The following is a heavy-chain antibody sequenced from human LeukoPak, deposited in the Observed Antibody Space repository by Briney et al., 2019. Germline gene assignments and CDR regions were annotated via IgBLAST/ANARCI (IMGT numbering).Heavy chain of an antibody. CDR2: IYYSGST. Sequence: ASETLSLTCTVSGGSIGSYYWSWIRQPPGKGLEWIGYIYYSGSTNYNPSLKSRVTISVDTSKNQFSLKLSSVTAADTAVYYCAVRRRGSYTFDYWGQGTLVTVSS. CDR3: AVRRRGSYTFDY. V-gene: IGHV4-59*01. J-gene: IGHJ4*02. CDR1: GGSIGSYY. D-gene: IGHD1-26*01.